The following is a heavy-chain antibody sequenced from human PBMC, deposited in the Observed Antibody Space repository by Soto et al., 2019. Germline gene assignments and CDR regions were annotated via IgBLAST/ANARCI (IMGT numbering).Heavy chain of an antibody. CDR2: IIPIFGTA. D-gene: IGHD4-17*01. CDR3: ARSAHDYGDRFGFDY. V-gene: IGHV1-69*12. J-gene: IGHJ4*02. Sequence: QVQLVQSGAEVKKPGSSVKVSCKASGGTFSSYAISWVRQAPGQGLEWMGGIIPIFGTANYAQKFQGRVTITADESTSTAYMELSSLRSEDTAMYYCARSAHDYGDRFGFDYWGQGTLVTVSS. CDR1: GGTFSSYA.